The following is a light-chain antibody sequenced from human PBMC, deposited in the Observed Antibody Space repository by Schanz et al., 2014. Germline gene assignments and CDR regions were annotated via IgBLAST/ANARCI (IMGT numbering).Light chain of an antibody. V-gene: IGLV2-14*03. CDR3: SSYTSSSTWV. CDR2: DVS. Sequence: QSALTQPPSASGSPGQSVTISCTGTSSDVGGYIYVAWYQQHPGKAHKLMIYDVSNRPAGVSNRFSGSKSGNTASLTISGLQAEDEADYYCSSYTSSSTWVFGGGTKLTVL. J-gene: IGLJ3*02. CDR1: SSDVGGYIY.